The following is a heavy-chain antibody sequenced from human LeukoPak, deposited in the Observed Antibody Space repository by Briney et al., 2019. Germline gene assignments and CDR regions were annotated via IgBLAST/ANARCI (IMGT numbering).Heavy chain of an antibody. CDR2: INQKRGSL. V-gene: IGHV4-34*01. Sequence: SETLSLTCSVYGGSLSDYYWSWIRLAPGKGLEWIGEINQKRGSLNYNPSLKSRVTILVDTSKNQVSLKVTSVTAADTAVYYCAREFSTSSTAFDLWGQGTMVTVSS. CDR3: AREFSTSSTAFDL. D-gene: IGHD6-6*01. J-gene: IGHJ3*01. CDR1: GGSLSDYY.